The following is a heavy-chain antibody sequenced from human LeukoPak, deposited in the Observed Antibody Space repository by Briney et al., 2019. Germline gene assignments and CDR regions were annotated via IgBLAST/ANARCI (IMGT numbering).Heavy chain of an antibody. D-gene: IGHD1-7*01. Sequence: GESLKISCKGSGYRFTDYWIGRVRQMPGKGLEWMGIIYPGDSDTRYSPSFQGQVTISADTSINTAHLQWSSLKASDTAMYYCARGAAGTIPDYYYFGLDIWGQGTTVTVSS. CDR3: ARGAAGTIPDYYYFGLDI. CDR2: IYPGDSDT. CDR1: GYRFTDYW. V-gene: IGHV5-51*01. J-gene: IGHJ6*02.